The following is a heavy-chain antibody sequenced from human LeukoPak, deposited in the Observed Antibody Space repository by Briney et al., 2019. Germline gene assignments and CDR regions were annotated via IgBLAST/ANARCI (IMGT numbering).Heavy chain of an antibody. Sequence: ASVKVSCKAYGYTFTSNGITWVRQAPGQGLEWGGWISCNKGDTRYAQKFQGRVTVTTDTSTSTAYMELRSLRSDDTAVYYCARDGGTAGYSSGSDYWGQGTLVTVSS. CDR2: ISCNKGDT. D-gene: IGHD5-18*01. J-gene: IGHJ4*02. V-gene: IGHV1-18*01. CDR1: GYTFTSNG. CDR3: ARDGGTAGYSSGSDY.